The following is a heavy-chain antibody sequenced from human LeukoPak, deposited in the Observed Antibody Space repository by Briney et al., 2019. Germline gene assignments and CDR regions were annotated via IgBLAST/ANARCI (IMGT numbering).Heavy chain of an antibody. J-gene: IGHJ4*02. CDR3: ARGKDGSSWYWAVCDY. Sequence: SETLSLTCTVSGGSISSYYWSWIRQHPGKGLEWIGYIYYSGSTYYNPSLKSRVTISVDTSKNQFSLKLSSVTAADTAVYYCARGKDGSSWYWAVCDYWGQGTLVTVSS. CDR2: IYYSGST. D-gene: IGHD6-13*01. CDR1: GGSISSYY. V-gene: IGHV4-59*08.